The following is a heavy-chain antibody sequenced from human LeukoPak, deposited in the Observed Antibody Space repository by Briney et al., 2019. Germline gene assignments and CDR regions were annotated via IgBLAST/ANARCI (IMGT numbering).Heavy chain of an antibody. J-gene: IGHJ4*02. CDR2: MSSGGTA. CDR3: ASIAVTGTYVDY. Sequence: PSQTLSLTCTVSGGSIDNEDDYWNWIRQPPGKGLEWIGYMSSGGTAYYNPSLKSRLTISIDRSKNQFSLRLRSVTAADTAVYYCASIAVTGTYVDYWGQGTLVTVSS. CDR1: GGSIDNEDDY. D-gene: IGHD1-1*01. V-gene: IGHV4-30-2*01.